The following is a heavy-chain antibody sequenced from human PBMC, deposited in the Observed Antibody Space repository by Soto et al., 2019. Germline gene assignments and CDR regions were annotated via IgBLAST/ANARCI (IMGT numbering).Heavy chain of an antibody. V-gene: IGHV4-34*01. CDR3: ASGQVLRFLEWLSFDY. Sequence: LSLTCAVYGGSFSGYYWSWIRQPPGKGLEWMGEINHSGSTNYNPSLKSRVTISVDTSKNQFSLKLSSVTAADTAVYYCASGQVLRFLEWLSFDYWGQGTLVTVSS. D-gene: IGHD3-3*01. J-gene: IGHJ4*02. CDR2: INHSGST. CDR1: GGSFSGYY.